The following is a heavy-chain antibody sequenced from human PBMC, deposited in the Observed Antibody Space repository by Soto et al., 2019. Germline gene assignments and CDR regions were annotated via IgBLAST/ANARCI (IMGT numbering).Heavy chain of an antibody. CDR3: ARSITDYNDRRGYYDDY. D-gene: IGHD3-22*01. J-gene: IGHJ4*02. CDR1: GFTFSDYY. Sequence: QVQLVESGGGVVKPGGSLRLSCAASGFTFSDYYMSWIRQAPGKGLEWVSYISSSSSYTNYADSVKGRFSISRANAKNSLYLKMNSLRADDTAGYYCARSITDYNDRRGYYDDYWGQETLVTVS. V-gene: IGHV3-11*05. CDR2: ISSSSSYT.